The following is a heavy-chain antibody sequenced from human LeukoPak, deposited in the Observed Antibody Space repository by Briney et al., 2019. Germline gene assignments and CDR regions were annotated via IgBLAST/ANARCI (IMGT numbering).Heavy chain of an antibody. D-gene: IGHD1-26*01. J-gene: IGHJ3*02. V-gene: IGHV3-64*01. CDR2: ISSNGGTT. CDR1: GFVFSTYA. Sequence: GGSLRLSCAASGFVFSTYAMHRVRQAPGKGLEYVSAISSNGGTTYYANSVKGRFTVSRDNSKNTLYLEMGSLRVEDLAVYYCARGEGGHLLTAFDIWGQGTRVTVSS. CDR3: ARGEGGHLLTAFDI.